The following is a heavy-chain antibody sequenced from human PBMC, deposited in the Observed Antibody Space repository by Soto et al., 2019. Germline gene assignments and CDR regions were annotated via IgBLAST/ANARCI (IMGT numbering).Heavy chain of an antibody. D-gene: IGHD6-6*01. J-gene: IGHJ5*02. V-gene: IGHV1-18*01. Sequence: ASVKVSCKVAGYTLTELSMHWVRQAPGRGLEWMGWINPDNGITNSARWLQGRVTMTTDTSTRTAYMELKSLTSDDTAVYYCARVVVRNNWFDPWGQGTLVTVSS. CDR2: INPDNGIT. CDR3: ARVVVRNNWFDP. CDR1: GYTLTELS.